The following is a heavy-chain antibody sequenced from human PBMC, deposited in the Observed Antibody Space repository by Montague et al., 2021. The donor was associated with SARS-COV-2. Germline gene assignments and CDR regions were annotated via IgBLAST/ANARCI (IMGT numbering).Heavy chain of an antibody. CDR2: ISDSGST. CDR3: ARVRKDDYGDNYFDY. Sequence: SETLSLTCTVSGGSISSFYWSWFRQPPGKGLEWIGYISDSGSTNYNPSLTSRVTMSVDTSKNQFSLKVNSVTAADTAVYYCARVRKDDYGDNYFDYWGQGTLVTVSS. J-gene: IGHJ4*02. CDR1: GGSISSFY. D-gene: IGHD4-17*01. V-gene: IGHV4-59*01.